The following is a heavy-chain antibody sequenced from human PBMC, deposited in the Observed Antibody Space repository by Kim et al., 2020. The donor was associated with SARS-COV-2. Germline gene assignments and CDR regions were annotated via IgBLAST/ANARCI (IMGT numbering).Heavy chain of an antibody. CDR1: GFTFSSYS. J-gene: IGHJ5*02. Sequence: GGSLRLSCAASGFTFSSYSMNWVRQAPGKGLEWVSSISSSSSYIYYADSVKGRFTISRDNAKNSLYLQMNSLRAEDTAVYYCARVENRVYYDFRFDPWGQGTLVTVSS. V-gene: IGHV3-21*01. D-gene: IGHD3-22*01. CDR3: ARVENRVYYDFRFDP. CDR2: ISSSSSYI.